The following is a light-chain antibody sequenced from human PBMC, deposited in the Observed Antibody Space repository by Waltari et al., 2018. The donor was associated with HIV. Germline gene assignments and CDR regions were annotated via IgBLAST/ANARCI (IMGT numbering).Light chain of an antibody. J-gene: IGLJ3*02. V-gene: IGLV1-44*01. CDR3: ATWDDSLDGWL. Sequence: QSVLTQPPSASGPPGQSVPISCSGCSSTLGRTPLRWFQQLPATAPKLLIYTDAQRPSWVPDRFSGAKSGTSGSLAISGLQYDDEADYYCATWDDSLDGWLFGGGTKLTVL. CDR2: TDA. CDR1: SSTLGRTP.